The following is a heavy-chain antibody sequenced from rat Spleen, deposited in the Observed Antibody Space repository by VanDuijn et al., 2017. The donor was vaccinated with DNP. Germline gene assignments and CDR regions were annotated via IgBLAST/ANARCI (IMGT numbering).Heavy chain of an antibody. Sequence: EVQLVESGGGLVQPGRSLKLSCAVSGFTFSNHGMAWVRQAPGKGLEWVASINTDGGGTYYPDSVKGRFTISRNNAEKTVHLQMNSLRSEDTATYYCASWAPIAPISTSNYWGQGVMVTVSS. V-gene: IGHV5S13*01. CDR3: ASWAPIAPISTSNY. CDR1: GFTFSNHG. D-gene: IGHD1-2*01. CDR2: INTDGGGT. J-gene: IGHJ2*01.